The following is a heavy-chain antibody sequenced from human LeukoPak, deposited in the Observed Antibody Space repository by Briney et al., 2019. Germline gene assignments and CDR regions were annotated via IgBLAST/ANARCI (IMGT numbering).Heavy chain of an antibody. V-gene: IGHV3-30*02. D-gene: IGHD3-10*01. CDR2: IRYDGSNK. CDR1: GFTFSSYG. CDR3: AKGGITMVRGVIRSRYYYYMDV. Sequence: PGGSLRLSCAASGFTFSSYGMHWVRQAPGKGLEWVAFIRYDGSNKYYADSVKGRFTISRDNSKNTLYLQMNSLRAEDTAVYYCAKGGITMVRGVIRSRYYYYMDVWGKGTTVTISS. J-gene: IGHJ6*03.